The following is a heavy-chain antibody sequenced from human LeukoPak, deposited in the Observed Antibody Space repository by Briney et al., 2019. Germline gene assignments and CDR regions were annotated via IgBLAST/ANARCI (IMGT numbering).Heavy chain of an antibody. CDR3: AREYYFYHMDG. J-gene: IGHJ6*03. CDR1: GFTFSSYE. Sequence: GGSLRLSCAASGFTFSSYEMNWVRQAPGKGLEWVSYISSSGSTIYYADSVKGRFTISRDNAENSLYLQTNSLRAEDTAVYYCAREYYFYHMDGWGEGTTVTVSS. V-gene: IGHV3-48*03. CDR2: ISSSGSTI.